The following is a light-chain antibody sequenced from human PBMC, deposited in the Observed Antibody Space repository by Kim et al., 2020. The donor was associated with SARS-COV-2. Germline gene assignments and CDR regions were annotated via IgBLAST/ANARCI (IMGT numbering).Light chain of an antibody. CDR1: HSVSGSY. V-gene: IGKV3-20*01. Sequence: LSPGEGATLSCRASHSVSGSYLAWYQQKPGQAPRLLIYGASSRATGIPDRFSGSGSGTDFTLTISRLEPEDFAVYYCQQYGSSLYTFGQGTKPEI. J-gene: IGKJ2*01. CDR2: GAS. CDR3: QQYGSSLYT.